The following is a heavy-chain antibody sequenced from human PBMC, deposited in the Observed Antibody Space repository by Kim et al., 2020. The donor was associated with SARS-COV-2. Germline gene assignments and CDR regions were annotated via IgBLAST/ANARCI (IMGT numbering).Heavy chain of an antibody. V-gene: IGHV3-33*05. CDR3: ARDGSGSSPYYYYGMDV. CDR1: GFTFSSYG. Sequence: GGSLRLSCAASGFTFSSYGMHWVRQAPGKGLEWVAVISYDGSNKYYADSVKGRFTISRDNSKNTLYLQMNSLRAEDTAVYYCARDGSGSSPYYYYGMDVWGQGTTVTLSS. D-gene: IGHD3-10*01. J-gene: IGHJ6*02. CDR2: ISYDGSNK.